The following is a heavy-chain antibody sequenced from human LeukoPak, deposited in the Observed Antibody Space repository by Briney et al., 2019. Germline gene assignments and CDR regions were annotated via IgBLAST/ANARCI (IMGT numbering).Heavy chain of an antibody. CDR2: ISGSGSST. J-gene: IGHJ6*02. Sequence: GGSLRLSCAASGFTFSSYAMSWVRQTPGKGLEWVSAISGSGSSTYYADSVKGRFTISRDNSKNTLFLQMNSLRAEDTAPYYCAKSVAINFYYGLDVWGQGTTVTVSS. V-gene: IGHV3-23*01. CDR1: GFTFSSYA. D-gene: IGHD5-12*01. CDR3: AKSVAINFYYGLDV.